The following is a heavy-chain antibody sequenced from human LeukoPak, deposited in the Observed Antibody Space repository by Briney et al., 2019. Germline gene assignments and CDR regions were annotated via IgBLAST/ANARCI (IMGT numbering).Heavy chain of an antibody. V-gene: IGHV4-34*01. CDR3: ARASRLLDY. D-gene: IGHD3-16*01. CDR1: GGCFSGYY. J-gene: IGHJ4*02. CDR2: INHSGST. Sequence: PSETLSLTCAVYGGCFSGYYWSWIRQPPGKGLEWIGEINHSGSTNYNPSLKSRVTISVDTSKNQFSLKLSSVTAADTAVYYCARASRLLDYWGQGTLVTVSS.